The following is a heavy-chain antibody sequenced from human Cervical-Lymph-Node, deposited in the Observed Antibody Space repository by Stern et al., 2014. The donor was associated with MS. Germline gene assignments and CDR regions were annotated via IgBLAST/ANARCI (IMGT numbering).Heavy chain of an antibody. D-gene: IGHD6-13*01. CDR1: GGSISSFY. Sequence: VQLVESGPGLVKPSETLSLTCTVSGGSISSFYWSWIRQPAGKGLEWIGRIYTSGSTNYKPSLKSRVTMSADTSKNQFSLKLSSVTAADTAVYYCARRTILGAAAGSYFDYWGQGTLVTVSS. V-gene: IGHV4-4*07. CDR2: IYTSGST. J-gene: IGHJ4*02. CDR3: ARRTILGAAAGSYFDY.